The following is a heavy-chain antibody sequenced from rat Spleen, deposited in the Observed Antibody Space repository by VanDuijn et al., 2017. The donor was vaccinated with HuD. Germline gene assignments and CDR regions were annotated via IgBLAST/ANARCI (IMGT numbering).Heavy chain of an antibody. V-gene: IGHV2-43*01. Sequence: QVQLQESGPGLVQPSQTLSLTCTVSGFSLTNYHVGWVRQSPGKGLEWMGVIWTGGTTAYHSSFNSRLSVSRDISMSQVFLRMSSLQTEDTATYYCVRANRESYAHFDYWGQGVVVTVSS. CDR1: GFSLTNYH. CDR2: IWTGGTT. J-gene: IGHJ2*01. D-gene: IGHD1-12*01. CDR3: VRANRESYAHFDY.